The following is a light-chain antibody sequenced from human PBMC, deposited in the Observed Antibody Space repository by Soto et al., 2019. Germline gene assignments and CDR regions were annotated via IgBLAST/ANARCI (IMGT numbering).Light chain of an antibody. Sequence: YELTQPPSVSVSPGQTASITCSGDKLGDKYACWYQQKPGQSPVLVIYQDSKRPSGIPERFSGSNSGNTATLTISGTQAMDEADYYCQEWDSSTVVFGGGTKVTVL. J-gene: IGLJ2*01. V-gene: IGLV3-1*01. CDR1: KLGDKY. CDR3: QEWDSSTVV. CDR2: QDS.